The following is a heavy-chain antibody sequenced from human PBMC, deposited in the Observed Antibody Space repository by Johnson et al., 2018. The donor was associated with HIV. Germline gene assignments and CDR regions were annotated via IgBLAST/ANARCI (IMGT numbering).Heavy chain of an antibody. CDR1: GFTFSDYY. CDR2: ISYRGSI. V-gene: IGHV3-11*04. J-gene: IGHJ3*02. D-gene: IGHD2-8*01. Sequence: QVQLVESGGGVVQPGGSLRLSCAASGFTFSDYYMSWIRQAPGKGLEWVSYISYRGSIGYVDSVKGRFTISRDNSKNTLYLQMNSLRAEDTAVYYCAKESMGAFDIWGQGTMVTVSS. CDR3: AKESMGAFDI.